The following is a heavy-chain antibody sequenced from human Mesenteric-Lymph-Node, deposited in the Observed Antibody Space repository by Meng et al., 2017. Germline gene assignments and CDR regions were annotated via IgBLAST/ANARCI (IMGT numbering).Heavy chain of an antibody. D-gene: IGHD3-10*01. CDR2: IKQDGSEK. J-gene: IGHJ4*02. Sequence: GESLKISCAASGFTFSSYWMSWVRQAPGKGLERVANIKQDGSEKYYVDSVKGRFTISRDNAKNSLYLQMNSLRAEDTAVYYCARDPYYIDYWGQGTLVTVSS. CDR1: GFTFSSYW. CDR3: ARDPYYIDY. V-gene: IGHV3-7*01.